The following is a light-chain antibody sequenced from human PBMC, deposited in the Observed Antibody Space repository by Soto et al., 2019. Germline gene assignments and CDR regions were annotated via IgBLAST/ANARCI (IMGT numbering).Light chain of an antibody. CDR3: QQYDTSPGT. CDR2: GAS. V-gene: IGKV3-20*01. J-gene: IGKJ1*01. Sequence: EIVLTQSPGTLSLSPGERATLSCRASQSVRSRYLAWYQQKPGRAPRLLIYGASNRATGIPDRFSGSGSGTDFTLTVSRLEPAGFAVYFCQQYDTSPGTFGQGTKVEIK. CDR1: QSVRSRY.